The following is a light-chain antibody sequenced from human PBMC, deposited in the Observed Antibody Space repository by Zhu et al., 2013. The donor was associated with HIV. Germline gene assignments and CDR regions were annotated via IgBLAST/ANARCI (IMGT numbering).Light chain of an antibody. CDR2: AAS. CDR3: QQYDVSPLS. Sequence: EIVLTQSPGTLSLSPGERATLSCRASQRVYSNYLAWYQQKPGQAPRLLIYAASSRAIGIPDRFSGSGSVTHFTLTISRLEPEDSAVYFCQQYDVSPLSFGGGTKVEIK. V-gene: IGKV3-20*01. J-gene: IGKJ4*01. CDR1: QRVYSNY.